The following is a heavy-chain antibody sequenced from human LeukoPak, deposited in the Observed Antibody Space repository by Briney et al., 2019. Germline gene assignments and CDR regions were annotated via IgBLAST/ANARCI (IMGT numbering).Heavy chain of an antibody. J-gene: IGHJ6*03. CDR1: GFTFSSYG. Sequence: GGSLRLSCAASGFTFSSYGMSWVRQAPGKGLEWVSAISGSGGSTYYADSVKGRFTISRDNSKNTLYLQMNSLRAEDTGVYYCAKDPYGSGSYFMDVWGKGTTVTVSS. CDR3: AKDPYGSGSYFMDV. V-gene: IGHV3-23*01. D-gene: IGHD3-10*01. CDR2: ISGSGGST.